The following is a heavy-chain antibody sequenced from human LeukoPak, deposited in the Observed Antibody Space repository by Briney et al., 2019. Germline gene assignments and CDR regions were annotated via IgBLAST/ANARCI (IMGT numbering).Heavy chain of an antibody. CDR2: TSGSSGTI. V-gene: IGHV3-48*02. CDR1: GVTFSSYT. D-gene: IGHD5-24*01. J-gene: IGHJ4*02. Sequence: GGSLRLSCAASGVTFSSYTMNWVRQAPGKGLEWVSYTSGSSGTIYYADSVKGRFTISRDNAKNSLYLQMNSLRDEDTAVYYCARRGWPSDYWGQGTLVTVSS. CDR3: ARRGWPSDY.